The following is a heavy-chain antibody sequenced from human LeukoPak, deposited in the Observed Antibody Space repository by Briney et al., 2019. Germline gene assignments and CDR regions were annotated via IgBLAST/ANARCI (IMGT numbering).Heavy chain of an antibody. Sequence: GASVKVSCKASGYTFTSYGISWVRQAPGQGLEWMGWISAYNGNTNYAQKLQGRVTMTTDTSTSTAYMELRSLRSDDTAVYYCVRDGYSSSWFPPYYYYGMDVWGQGTTVTVSS. D-gene: IGHD6-13*01. CDR1: GYTFTSYG. V-gene: IGHV1-18*01. J-gene: IGHJ6*02. CDR3: VRDGYSSSWFPPYYYYGMDV. CDR2: ISAYNGNT.